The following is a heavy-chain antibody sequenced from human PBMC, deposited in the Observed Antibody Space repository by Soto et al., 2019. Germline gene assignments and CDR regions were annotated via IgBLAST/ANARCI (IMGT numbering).Heavy chain of an antibody. J-gene: IGHJ5*02. D-gene: IGHD3-3*01. CDR1: GGSISSGDYY. CDR2: IYYSGST. CDR3: ARGSQRFLEWLLYPQGWFDP. Sequence: PSETLSLTCTVSGGSISSGDYYWSWIRQPPGKGLEWIGYIYYSGSTYYNPSLKSRVTISVDTSKNQFSLKLSSVTAADTAVYYCARGSQRFLEWLLYPQGWFDPWGQGTLVTVSS. V-gene: IGHV4-30-4*01.